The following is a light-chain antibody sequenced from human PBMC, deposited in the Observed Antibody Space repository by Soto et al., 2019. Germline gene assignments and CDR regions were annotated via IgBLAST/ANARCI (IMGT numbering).Light chain of an antibody. Sequence: EIVMTQSPATLSVSPGERATLSCRASQSVKSNSAWYQQKPGQAPRLLIYGASTRATGVPVRFSGSASGTEFTLTISGLQSEDFAVYYCHQYDDGPYTFGQGTKVDIK. CDR1: QSVKSN. CDR3: HQYDDGPYT. V-gene: IGKV3-15*01. CDR2: GAS. J-gene: IGKJ2*01.